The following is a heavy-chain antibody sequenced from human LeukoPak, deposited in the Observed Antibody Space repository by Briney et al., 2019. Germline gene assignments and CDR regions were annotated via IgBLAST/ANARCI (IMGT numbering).Heavy chain of an antibody. Sequence: PGGSLGLSCAASGFTFRNSAMSWVRQAPGKGLEWVSTFTGGDGSAYYADSVKGRFTISRDNSKNTLYLQMNSLRAEDAALYYCAKEGFDYWGQGTLVTVSS. CDR3: AKEGFDY. CDR2: FTGGDGSA. J-gene: IGHJ4*02. CDR1: GFTFRNSA. V-gene: IGHV3-23*01.